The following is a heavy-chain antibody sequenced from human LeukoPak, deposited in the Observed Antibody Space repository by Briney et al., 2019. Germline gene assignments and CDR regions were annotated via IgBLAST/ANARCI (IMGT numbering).Heavy chain of an antibody. CDR3: ARQKFVVVPAAISD. V-gene: IGHV4-39*01. Sequence: PSETLSLTCTVSGGSISSSSYYWGWIRQPPGKGLEWIGSIYYSGSTYYNPSLKSRVTISVDTSKNQFFLKLSSVTAADTAVYYCARQKFVVVPAAISDWGQGTLVTVSS. CDR1: GGSISSSSYY. CDR2: IYYSGST. D-gene: IGHD2-2*01. J-gene: IGHJ4*02.